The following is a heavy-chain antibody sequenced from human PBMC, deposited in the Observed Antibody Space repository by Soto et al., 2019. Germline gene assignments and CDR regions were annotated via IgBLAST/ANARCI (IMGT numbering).Heavy chain of an antibody. CDR2: VSSDGSST. CDR1: GFTFSSYW. J-gene: IGHJ4*02. V-gene: IGHV3-74*01. CDR3: ARGLPNFSSFDS. D-gene: IGHD5-12*01. Sequence: EVQLVESGGGLVQPGESPRLSCAASGFTFSSYWMHWIRQAPGKGLVWVARVSSDGSSTVYANSVTGRLTISRDNAKNTLYLQMNSLSDEDTAVYYCARGLPNFSSFDSWGQGTLVTVSS.